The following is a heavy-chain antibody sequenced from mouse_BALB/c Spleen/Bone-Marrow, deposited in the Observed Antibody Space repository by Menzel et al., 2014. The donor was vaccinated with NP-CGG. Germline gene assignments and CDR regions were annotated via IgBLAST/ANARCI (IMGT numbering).Heavy chain of an antibody. CDR2: IWGDGST. Sequence: VQGVESGPGLVAPSQGQSITCTVSGFSLTGYGVNWVRQPPGKGLEWLGMIWGDGSTDYNSALKSRLSISKDNSKSQVFLKMNSLQTDDTARYYCARDRGYDSYYAMDYWGQGTSVTVSS. CDR3: ARDRGYDSYYAMDY. CDR1: GFSLTGYG. J-gene: IGHJ4*01. V-gene: IGHV2-6-7*01. D-gene: IGHD2-2*01.